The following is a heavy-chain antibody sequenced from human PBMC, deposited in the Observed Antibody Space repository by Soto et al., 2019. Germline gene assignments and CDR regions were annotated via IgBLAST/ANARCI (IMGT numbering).Heavy chain of an antibody. J-gene: IGHJ5*02. CDR3: AKDLGVLWNDGWFDP. V-gene: IGHV3-23*01. CDR2: ISGSGGST. Sequence: EVQLLESGGGLVQPGGSLRLSCAASGFTFSSYAMSWVRQAPGKGLEWVSAISGSGGSTYYADSVKGRFTIARDNSKNNLYLQMNSLRAEDTDVYDCAKDLGVLWNDGWFDPWGQGTLVTVSS. CDR1: GFTFSSYA. D-gene: IGHD1-1*01.